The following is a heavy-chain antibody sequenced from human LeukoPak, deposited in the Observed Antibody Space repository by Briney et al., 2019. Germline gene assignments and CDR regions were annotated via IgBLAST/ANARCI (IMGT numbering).Heavy chain of an antibody. Sequence: SETLSLTCTASGGSISSYYWSWIRQPPGKGLEWIGYIYYSGSTNYNPSLKSRVTISVDTSKNQFSLKLSSVTAADTAVYYCARALPDIVVVPAAMRWFDPWGQGTLVTVSS. J-gene: IGHJ5*02. CDR3: ARALPDIVVVPAAMRWFDP. CDR2: IYYSGST. CDR1: GGSISSYY. V-gene: IGHV4-59*01. D-gene: IGHD2-2*01.